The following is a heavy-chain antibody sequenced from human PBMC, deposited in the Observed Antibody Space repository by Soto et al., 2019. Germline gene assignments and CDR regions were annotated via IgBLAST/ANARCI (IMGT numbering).Heavy chain of an antibody. CDR3: ARLHSHGTYGMDV. V-gene: IGHV1-69*01. J-gene: IGHJ6*02. CDR1: GGSFTYT. Sequence: QMHLVQSGAEVKTPGSSVKVSCKASGGSFTYTLSCVRQAPGQVLEWMGGIIPIFGTTNYAQKFQDRVTITADESTKTAYMELNTLTSEDTAVYYCARLHSHGTYGMDVWGQGTTVTVSS. CDR2: IIPIFGTT. D-gene: IGHD5-18*01.